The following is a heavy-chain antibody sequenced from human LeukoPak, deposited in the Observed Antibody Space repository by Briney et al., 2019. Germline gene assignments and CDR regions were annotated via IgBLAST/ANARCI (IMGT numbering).Heavy chain of an antibody. V-gene: IGHV3-7*01. CDR1: GFTFTNNF. D-gene: IGHD4-17*01. J-gene: IGHJ6*03. CDR2: IKQDGSEK. CDR3: ARDQYYGDYDYYYYYMDV. Sequence: GGSLRLSCAASGFTFTNNFMSWVRQVPGKGLEWVANIKQDGSEKYYVDSVKGRFTISRDNAKNSLYLQMNSLRAEDTAVYYCARDQYYGDYDYYYYYMDVWGKGTTVTVSS.